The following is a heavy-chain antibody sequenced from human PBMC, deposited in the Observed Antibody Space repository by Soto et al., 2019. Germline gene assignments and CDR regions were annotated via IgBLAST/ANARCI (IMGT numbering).Heavy chain of an antibody. J-gene: IGHJ4*02. V-gene: IGHV3-9*01. CDR1: GFTFDDYA. CDR3: AKGEWELLKDYFDY. CDR2: ISWNSGSI. D-gene: IGHD1-26*01. Sequence: EVQLVESGGGLVQPGRSLRLSCAASGFTFDDYAMHWVRQAPGKGLEWVSGISWNSGSIGYADSVKGRFTISRDNAKNSLYLPMNSLRAEDTALYYCAKGEWELLKDYFDYWGQGTLVTVSA.